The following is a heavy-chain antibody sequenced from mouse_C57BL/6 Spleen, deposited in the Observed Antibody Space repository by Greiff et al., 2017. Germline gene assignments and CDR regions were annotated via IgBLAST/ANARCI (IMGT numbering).Heavy chain of an antibody. Sequence: VQLQQPGAELVMPGASVKLSCKASGYTFTSYWMHWVKQRPGQGLEWIGEIDPSDSYTNYNQKLKGKSTLTVDKSSSTAYMQLSSLTSEDSAVYYCARSCDPDYCGSSYVLYAMDYWGQGTSVTVSS. J-gene: IGHJ4*01. V-gene: IGHV1-69*01. D-gene: IGHD1-1*01. CDR3: ARSCDPDYCGSSYVLYAMDY. CDR2: IDPSDSYT. CDR1: GYTFTSYW.